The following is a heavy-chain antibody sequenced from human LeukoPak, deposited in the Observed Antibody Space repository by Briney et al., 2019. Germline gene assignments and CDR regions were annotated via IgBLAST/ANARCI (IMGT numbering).Heavy chain of an antibody. CDR1: GYTFAGYY. V-gene: IGHV1-2*04. CDR3: ARNLVVVPAAPHYDYYYGMDV. D-gene: IGHD2-2*01. Sequence: ASVKVSCKASGYTFAGYYMHWVRQAPGQGLEWMGWINPNSGGTNYAQKFQGWVTMTRDTSISTAYMELSRLRSDDTAVYYCARNLVVVPAAPHYDYYYGMDVWGQGTTVTVSS. CDR2: INPNSGGT. J-gene: IGHJ6*02.